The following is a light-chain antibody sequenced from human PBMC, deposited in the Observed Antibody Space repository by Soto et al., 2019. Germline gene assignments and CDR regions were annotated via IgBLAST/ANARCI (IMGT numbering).Light chain of an antibody. CDR1: QSVSSN. V-gene: IGKV3-15*01. Sequence: EIVMTQSPATLSVSPGERATLSCRASQSVSSNLAWYQQKPGQAPRLLIYGASTRATGIPARFSGSGSGTEFNLTISSRQSEDFAGYYCQQYNNWPPWTFGQGTKVEIK. CDR3: QQYNNWPPWT. CDR2: GAS. J-gene: IGKJ1*01.